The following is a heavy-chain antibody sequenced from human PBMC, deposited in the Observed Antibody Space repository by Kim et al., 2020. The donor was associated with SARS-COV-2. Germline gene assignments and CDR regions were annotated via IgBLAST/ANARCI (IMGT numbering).Heavy chain of an antibody. CDR3: ITYDD. V-gene: IGHV3-15*01. Sequence: GGSLRLSCAASGFTFSSAWMSWVRQAPGKGLEWLGRIKSKTDGGTTDYAAPVKGRFTISRDDSKNMLYLQMNSLKAEDTAMYYCITYDDWGQGTLVTVSS. J-gene: IGHJ4*02. CDR2: IKSKTDGGTT. CDR1: GFTFSSAW.